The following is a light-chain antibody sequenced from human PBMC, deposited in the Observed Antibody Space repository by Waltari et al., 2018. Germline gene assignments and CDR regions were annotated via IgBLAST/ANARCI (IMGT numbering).Light chain of an antibody. CDR1: SSDVGGYTS. J-gene: IGLJ1*01. V-gene: IGLV2-8*01. CDR3: SSHGGSNNFYV. Sequence: QSALTQPPSASGSPGQSVTISCTGTSSDVGGYTSVSWYQQHPGKAPKLMIYEVSERPSVVPDRFSGSKSGNTASLTVSGLQAEDEADYYCSSHGGSNNFYVFGSGTKV. CDR2: EVS.